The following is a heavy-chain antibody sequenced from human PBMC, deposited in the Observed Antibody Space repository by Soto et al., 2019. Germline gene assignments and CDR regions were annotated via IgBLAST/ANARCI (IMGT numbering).Heavy chain of an antibody. V-gene: IGHV1-2*04. Sequence: ASVKVSCKSSGYTFTGYYMHCVRQAPGQGLEWMGWINPNSGGTNYAQKFQGWVTMTRDTSISTAYMELSRLRSDDTAVYYCARGVAGPTNFDYWGQGTLVTVSS. CDR2: INPNSGGT. CDR1: GYTFTGYY. J-gene: IGHJ4*02. CDR3: ARGVAGPTNFDY. D-gene: IGHD6-19*01.